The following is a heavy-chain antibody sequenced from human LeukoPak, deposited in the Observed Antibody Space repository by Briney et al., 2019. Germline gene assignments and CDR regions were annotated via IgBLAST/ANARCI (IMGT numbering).Heavy chain of an antibody. D-gene: IGHD3-22*01. CDR2: ISWNRGSI. J-gene: IGHJ4*02. V-gene: IGHV3-9*01. Sequence: GGSLRLSCAASGFTFDDYGMHWVRQAPGKGLEWVSGISWNRGSIGYVDSVKGRFTISRDDAKNSLYLQMSSLRSEDTALYYCAKDISYYESSGTFDYWGQGTLVAVSS. CDR1: GFTFDDYG. CDR3: AKDISYYESSGTFDY.